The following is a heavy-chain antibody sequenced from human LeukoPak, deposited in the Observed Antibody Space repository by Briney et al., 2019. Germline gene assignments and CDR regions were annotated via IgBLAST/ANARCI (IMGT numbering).Heavy chain of an antibody. V-gene: IGHV3-23*01. J-gene: IGHJ4*02. CDR1: GFTFSSYA. Sequence: GGSLRLSCAASGFTFSSYAMSWVRQAPGKGLEWVSAIGGDAVSTYYADYVKGRFSISRDNSKNTLYLQMNSLRADDTAVYYCAKDLWKADYWGQGTLVTVSS. CDR3: AKDLWKADY. CDR2: IGGDAVST. D-gene: IGHD3-3*01.